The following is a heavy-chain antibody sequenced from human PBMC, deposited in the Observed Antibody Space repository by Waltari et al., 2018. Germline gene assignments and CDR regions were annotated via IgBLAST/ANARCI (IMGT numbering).Heavy chain of an antibody. Sequence: QVQLVQSGAEVRKPGSSVQVSCKASGGTFGSYAIPWVRQAPGEGLEWMGGIIPIFGTAPNYAQKFQGRLTITADESTATVYMDLSSLRSDDTAVYYCARRQLGGAFDPWGQGTLVSVSS. D-gene: IGHD3-16*01. J-gene: IGHJ5*02. CDR3: ARRQLGGAFDP. CDR2: IIPIFGTAP. V-gene: IGHV1-69*12. CDR1: GGTFGSYA.